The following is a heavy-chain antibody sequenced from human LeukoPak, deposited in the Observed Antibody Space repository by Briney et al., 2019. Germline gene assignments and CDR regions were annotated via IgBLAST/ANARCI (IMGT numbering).Heavy chain of an antibody. Sequence: SGPALVKPTQTLTLTCTFSGFSLTTRGMCVSWIRQPPGKALEWLARIDWDDDKFYNTPLKTRLTISKDTSKNQVVLTLTNMDPVDTATYYCARIVSANCYGDYWGQGTLVTVSS. CDR1: GFSLTTRGMC. D-gene: IGHD2-2*01. J-gene: IGHJ4*02. V-gene: IGHV2-70*17. CDR3: ARIVSANCYGDY. CDR2: IDWDDDK.